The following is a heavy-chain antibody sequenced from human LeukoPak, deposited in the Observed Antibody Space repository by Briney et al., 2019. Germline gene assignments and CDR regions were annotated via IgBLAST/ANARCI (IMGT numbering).Heavy chain of an antibody. CDR2: IRYDGSNK. CDR3: AKDPEYQLLSSDF. D-gene: IGHD2-2*01. J-gene: IGHJ4*02. Sequence: GGSLRLSCAASGFTFSSYGMHWVRQAPGKGLEWVAFIRYDGSNKYYADSVKGRFTISRDNSKNTLYLQMNSLRAEDTAVYYCAKDPEYQLLSSDFWGQGTLVTVSS. CDR1: GFTFSSYG. V-gene: IGHV3-30*02.